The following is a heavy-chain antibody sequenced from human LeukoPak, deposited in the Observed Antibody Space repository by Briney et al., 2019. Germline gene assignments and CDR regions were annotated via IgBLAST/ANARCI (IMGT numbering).Heavy chain of an antibody. J-gene: IGHJ4*02. CDR2: ISGSGGST. D-gene: IGHD2-2*01. Sequence: PGGSLRLSCAASGFTFSSYAMSWVRQAPGKELEWVSAISGSGGSTYYADSVKGRFTISRDNSKNTLYLQMNSLRAEDTAVYYCAKEGYCSSTSCYYPKYWGQGTLVTVSS. CDR1: GFTFSSYA. V-gene: IGHV3-23*01. CDR3: AKEGYCSSTSCYYPKY.